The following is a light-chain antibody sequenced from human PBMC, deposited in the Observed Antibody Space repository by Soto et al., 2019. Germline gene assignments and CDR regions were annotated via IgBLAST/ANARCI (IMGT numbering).Light chain of an antibody. Sequence: EIVLTQSPATLSLSPGERATLSCRASQSVASQLAWYQHKPGQAPRLLIYGASSRATGIPDRFSGSGSGTDFTLTISSLEPEDFAVYYCQQRSNWLWTFGQGTKVDIK. CDR2: GAS. V-gene: IGKV3-11*01. CDR3: QQRSNWLWT. CDR1: QSVASQ. J-gene: IGKJ1*01.